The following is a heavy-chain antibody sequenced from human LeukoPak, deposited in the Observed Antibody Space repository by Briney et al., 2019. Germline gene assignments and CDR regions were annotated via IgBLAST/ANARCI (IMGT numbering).Heavy chain of an antibody. V-gene: IGHV4-34*01. CDR3: ARGSPYSSGWYFAGDWFDP. D-gene: IGHD6-19*01. CDR2: INHSGST. J-gene: IGHJ5*02. CDR1: GGSFSGYY. Sequence: SETLSLTCAVYGGSFSGYYWSWIRQPPGKGLEWIGEINHSGSTNYNPSLKSRVTISVDTSRNQFSLKLSSVTAADTAVYYCARGSPYSSGWYFAGDWFDPWGQGTLVTVSS.